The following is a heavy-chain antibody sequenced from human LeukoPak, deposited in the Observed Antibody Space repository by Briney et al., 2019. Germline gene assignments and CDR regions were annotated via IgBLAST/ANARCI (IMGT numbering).Heavy chain of an antibody. Sequence: SETLSLTCTVSGDSISSNHYYWGWVRQPPGKWLEWIGSGTTYYNPSLKSRVTISVVTSKNQFSLKLSSVTAADTAVYYCARTGGYMVRGVQNWFDPWGQGTLVTVSS. CDR2: GTT. CDR3: ARTGGYMVRGVQNWFDP. CDR1: GDSISSNHYY. V-gene: IGHV4-39*01. D-gene: IGHD3-10*01. J-gene: IGHJ5*02.